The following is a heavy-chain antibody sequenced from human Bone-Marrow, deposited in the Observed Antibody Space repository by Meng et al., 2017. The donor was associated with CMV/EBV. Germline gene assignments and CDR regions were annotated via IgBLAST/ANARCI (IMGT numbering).Heavy chain of an antibody. CDR3: TTDGSGSYLSARYYYGMDV. CDR2: IKSKTDGGTT. V-gene: IGHV3-15*01. Sequence: GESLKISCAASGFTFSNAWMSWVRQAPGKGLEWVGRIKSKTDGGTTDYAAPVKGRFTISRDDSKNTLYLQMNSLKTEDTAVYYCTTDGSGSYLSARYYYGMDVWDQGTTVTVSS. CDR1: GFTFSNAW. J-gene: IGHJ6*02. D-gene: IGHD1-26*01.